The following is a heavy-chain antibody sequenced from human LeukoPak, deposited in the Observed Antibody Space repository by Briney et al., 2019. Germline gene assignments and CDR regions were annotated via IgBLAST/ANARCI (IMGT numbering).Heavy chain of an antibody. Sequence: SETLSLTCSVSGGSISSYYWSWIRQPPGRGLEWIGNMYYGGSTNYNPSLKSRVTISVDTSKNQFSLKLSSVTAADTAVYYCARPFSGGYFDYWGQGTLVTVSS. CDR2: MYYGGST. CDR1: GGSISSYY. J-gene: IGHJ4*02. CDR3: ARPFSGGYFDY. D-gene: IGHD3-10*01. V-gene: IGHV4-59*12.